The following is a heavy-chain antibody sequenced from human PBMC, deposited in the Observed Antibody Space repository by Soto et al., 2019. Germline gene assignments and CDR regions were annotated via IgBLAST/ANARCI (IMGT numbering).Heavy chain of an antibody. CDR1: GFIFDDFA. Sequence: SLRLSCAAFGFIFDDFAMHWVRQAPGKGLEWVSSITWNSSSVAYADSVKGRFTISRDNAKNALYLQMNNLRPEDAALYYCTKEVYGMGYYYYGMDVWGQGTTVTVSS. J-gene: IGHJ6*02. D-gene: IGHD2-8*01. CDR3: TKEVYGMGYYYYGMDV. V-gene: IGHV3-9*01. CDR2: ITWNSSSV.